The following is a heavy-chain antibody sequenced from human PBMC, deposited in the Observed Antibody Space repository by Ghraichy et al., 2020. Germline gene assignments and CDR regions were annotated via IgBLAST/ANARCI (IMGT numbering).Heavy chain of an antibody. V-gene: IGHV3-7*01. CDR2: IKQDGSEK. Sequence: SCAASGFTFSSYWMSWVRQAPGKGLEWVANIKQDGSEKYYVDSVKGRFTISRDNAKKSLYLQMNSLRAEDTAVYYCAREVGSGAFDIWGQGTMVIVSS. CDR1: GFTFSSYW. CDR3: AREVGSGAFDI. J-gene: IGHJ3*02. D-gene: IGHD3-10*01.